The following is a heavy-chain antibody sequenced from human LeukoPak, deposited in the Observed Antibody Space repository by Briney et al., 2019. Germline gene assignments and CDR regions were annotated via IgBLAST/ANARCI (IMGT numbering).Heavy chain of an antibody. J-gene: IGHJ4*02. CDR1: GGSISSYY. V-gene: IGHV4-59*08. D-gene: IGHD3-9*01. Sequence: PSETLSLTCTDPGGSISSYYWSWIRQPPGKGLEWIGYIYYSGSTNYNPSLKSRVTISVDTSKNQFSLKLSSVTAADTAVYYCARIPYYDILTGDPNDYWGQGTLVTVSS. CDR3: ARIPYYDILTGDPNDY. CDR2: IYYSGST.